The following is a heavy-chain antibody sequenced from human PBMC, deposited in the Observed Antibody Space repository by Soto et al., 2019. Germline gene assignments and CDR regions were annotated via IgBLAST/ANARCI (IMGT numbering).Heavy chain of an antibody. CDR3: ASRSSGWYFDY. J-gene: IGHJ4*02. V-gene: IGHV3-23*01. CDR2: ISGGGDGT. D-gene: IGHD6-19*01. Sequence: GGSLRLSCAASGFTFGSYAMTWVRQAPGKGLQWVSAISGGGDGTYYADSVQGRFTISRDNSRTTLYLQMNSLRAEDTAVYYCASRSSGWYFDYWGQGTLVTVSS. CDR1: GFTFGSYA.